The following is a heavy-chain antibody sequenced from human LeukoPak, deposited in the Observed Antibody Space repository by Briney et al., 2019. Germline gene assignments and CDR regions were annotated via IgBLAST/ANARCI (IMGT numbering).Heavy chain of an antibody. CDR2: ISGSGGST. CDR1: GFTFSSYG. CDR3: AKDVINRYYDYVWGKSFFDY. Sequence: GGSLRLSCAASGFTFSSYGMSWVRQAPGKGLEWVSAISGSGGSTYYADSVKGRFTISRDNSKNTLYLQMNSLRAEDTAVYYCAKDVINRYYDYVWGKSFFDYWGQGTLVTVSS. D-gene: IGHD3-16*01. V-gene: IGHV3-23*01. J-gene: IGHJ4*02.